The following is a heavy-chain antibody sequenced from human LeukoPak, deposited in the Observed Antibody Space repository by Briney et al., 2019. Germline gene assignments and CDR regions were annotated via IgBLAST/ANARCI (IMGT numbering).Heavy chain of an antibody. CDR2: IKQDGSEK. D-gene: IGHD2-2*01. CDR3: ARSFYGHDPYYCYMDV. Sequence: PGGSLRLSYAASGFTFSSYWMSWVRQAPGKGLEWVANIKQDGSEKYYVDSVKGRFTISRDNAKNSLYLQMNSLRAEDTAVYYCARSFYGHDPYYCYMDVWGKGTTVTVSS. CDR1: GFTFSSYW. V-gene: IGHV3-7*01. J-gene: IGHJ6*03.